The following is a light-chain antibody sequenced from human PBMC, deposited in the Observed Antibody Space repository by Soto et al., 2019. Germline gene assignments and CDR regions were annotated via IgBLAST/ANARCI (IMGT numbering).Light chain of an antibody. Sequence: EIVLTQSPGTLSLSPGERATLSCRASQSVTSSYLAWYQQKPGQAPRLLMYDASSRATGIPDRFSGSGSGTDFTLTISRLEPEDFAVYYCQHYSRTLPWTFGQGTKVDIK. CDR2: DAS. J-gene: IGKJ1*01. V-gene: IGKV3-20*01. CDR3: QHYSRTLPWT. CDR1: QSVTSSY.